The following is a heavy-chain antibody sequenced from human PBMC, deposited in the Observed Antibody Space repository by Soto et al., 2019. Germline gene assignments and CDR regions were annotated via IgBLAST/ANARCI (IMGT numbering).Heavy chain of an antibody. CDR3: ARHTTTYYDILNGFKTEVASFDP. Sequence: PGESLKISCKGSGYSFTSYWIGWVRQMPGKGLEWMGIIYPGDSDTRYSPSLQGQVTISADKSISTAYLQWSSLKASDTAMYYCARHTTTYYDILNGFKTEVASFDPWSRGTLVTVSS. V-gene: IGHV5-51*01. D-gene: IGHD3-9*01. CDR2: IYPGDSDT. CDR1: GYSFTSYW. J-gene: IGHJ5*02.